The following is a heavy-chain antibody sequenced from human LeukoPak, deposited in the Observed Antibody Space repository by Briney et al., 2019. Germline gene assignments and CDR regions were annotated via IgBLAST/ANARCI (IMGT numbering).Heavy chain of an antibody. CDR2: IYYSGST. D-gene: IGHD3-10*01. CDR3: ASCPWFGEDVGY. V-gene: IGHV4-39*07. CDR1: GGSISSSSYY. J-gene: IGHJ4*02. Sequence: SETLSLTCTVSGGSISSSSYYWGWIRQPPGKGLECIGSIYYSGSTYYNPSLKSRVTISVDTSKNQFSLKLSSVTAADTAVYYCASCPWFGEDVGYWGQGTLVTVSP.